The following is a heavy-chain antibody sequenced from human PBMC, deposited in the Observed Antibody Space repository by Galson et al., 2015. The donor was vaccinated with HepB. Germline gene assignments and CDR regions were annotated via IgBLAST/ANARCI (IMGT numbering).Heavy chain of an antibody. CDR1: GGSFRDYF. CDR3: ARGVEMAPTFFDY. CDR2: INHAGGT. V-gene: IGHV4-34*01. Sequence: ETLSLTCAVYGGSFRDYFWTWIRQSPGKGLEWLGDINHAGGTNSNPSLKSRVTISIDTSKNQFSLNLSSLTGADAAVYYCARGVEMAPTFFDYWGQGTLVTVSS. J-gene: IGHJ4*02. D-gene: IGHD5-24*01.